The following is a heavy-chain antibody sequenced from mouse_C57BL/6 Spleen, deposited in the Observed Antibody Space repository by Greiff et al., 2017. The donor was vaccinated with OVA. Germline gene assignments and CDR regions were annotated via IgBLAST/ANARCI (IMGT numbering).Heavy chain of an antibody. D-gene: IGHD1-1*02. CDR1: GYTFTSYG. Sequence: QVHVKQSGAELARPGASVKLSCKASGYTFTSYGISWVKQRTGQGLEWIGEIYPRSGNTYYNEKFKGKATLTADKSSSTAYMELRSLTSEDSAVYFCARRDYDAMDDWGQGTSVTVSS. CDR3: ARRDYDAMDD. V-gene: IGHV1-81*01. CDR2: IYPRSGNT. J-gene: IGHJ4*01.